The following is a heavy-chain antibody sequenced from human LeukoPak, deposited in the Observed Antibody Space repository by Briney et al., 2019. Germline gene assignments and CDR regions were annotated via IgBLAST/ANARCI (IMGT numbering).Heavy chain of an antibody. CDR2: IKQDGSEK. CDR1: GFTFSAYW. J-gene: IGHJ4*02. D-gene: IGHD4-23*01. Sequence: PGGSLRLSCAASGFTFSAYWMTWVRQAPGKGLECVANIKQDGSEKYFVDSVRGRFTISRDNAKNSLYLQMNSLRAEDTAVYYCARVYGGKGRVFDYWGQGTLVTVSS. V-gene: IGHV3-7*01. CDR3: ARVYGGKGRVFDY.